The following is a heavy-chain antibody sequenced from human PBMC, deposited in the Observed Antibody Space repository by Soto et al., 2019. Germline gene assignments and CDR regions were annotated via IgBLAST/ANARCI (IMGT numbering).Heavy chain of an antibody. Sequence: QVQLVESGGGVVQPGRSLRLSCAASGFTFSSYGMHWVRQAPGKGLEWVAVISYDGSNKYYADSVKGRFTISRDNSKITLYLQMNSLRAEDTAVYYCAKDSPLDRAARRGMDVWGQGTTVTVSS. V-gene: IGHV3-30*18. CDR3: AKDSPLDRAARRGMDV. CDR2: ISYDGSNK. J-gene: IGHJ6*02. D-gene: IGHD6-6*01. CDR1: GFTFSSYG.